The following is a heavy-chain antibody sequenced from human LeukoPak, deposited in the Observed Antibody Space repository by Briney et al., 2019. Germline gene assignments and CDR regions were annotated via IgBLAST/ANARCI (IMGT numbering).Heavy chain of an antibody. Sequence: GGSLRLSCAASGFTFSSYAMSCVRHAPGEGLEWVSAIICSGGSTYYEGSLKGRFTISRDNSNNTMYLQMNSQVTDSTAVYYCAKDRPHWNDLYYFDYWGQGTLVTVSS. V-gene: IGHV3-23*01. D-gene: IGHD1-1*01. CDR2: IICSGGST. CDR1: GFTFSSYA. J-gene: IGHJ4*02. CDR3: AKDRPHWNDLYYFDY.